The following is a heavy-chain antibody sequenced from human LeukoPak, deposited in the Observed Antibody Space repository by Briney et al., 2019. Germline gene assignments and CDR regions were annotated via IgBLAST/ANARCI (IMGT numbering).Heavy chain of an antibody. CDR1: GGSISSNY. V-gene: IGHV4-59*08. D-gene: IGHD4-17*01. J-gene: IGHJ5*02. CDR2: IHHSGNT. Sequence: SETLSLTCTVSGGSISSNYWSWIRQPPGKGLEWIGYIHHSGNTNQNPSLKSRVTISVDTSKNQFSLKLSSVTAADTAVYYCARVPDYGDGWFDPWGQGTLVTVSS. CDR3: ARVPDYGDGWFDP.